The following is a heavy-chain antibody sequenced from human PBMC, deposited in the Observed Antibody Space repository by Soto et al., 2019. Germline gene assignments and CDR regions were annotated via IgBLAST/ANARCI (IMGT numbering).Heavy chain of an antibody. Sequence: GGSLRLSCAASGFTFSSYGMHWVRQAPGKGLEWVAVISYDGSNKYYADSVKGRFTISRDNPKNTLYLQMNSLRAEDTAVYYCAKLKGRQYDFWSGHDRDFDYWGQGTLVTVSS. V-gene: IGHV3-30*18. J-gene: IGHJ4*02. CDR1: GFTFSSYG. CDR3: AKLKGRQYDFWSGHDRDFDY. D-gene: IGHD3-3*01. CDR2: ISYDGSNK.